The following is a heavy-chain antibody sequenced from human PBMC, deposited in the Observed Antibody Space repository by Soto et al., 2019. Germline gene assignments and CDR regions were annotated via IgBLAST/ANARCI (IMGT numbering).Heavy chain of an antibody. Sequence: VESLKISCKGSGYSFTSYWIGWVRQMPGKGLEWMGIIYPGDSDTRYSPSFQGQVTISADKSISTAYLQWSSLKASDTAMYSCARSGAGWDGSYNWFDPREQGTLVTVSS. V-gene: IGHV5-51*01. D-gene: IGHD6-19*01. CDR1: GYSFTSYW. CDR2: IYPGDSDT. J-gene: IGHJ5*02. CDR3: ARSGAGWDGSYNWFDP.